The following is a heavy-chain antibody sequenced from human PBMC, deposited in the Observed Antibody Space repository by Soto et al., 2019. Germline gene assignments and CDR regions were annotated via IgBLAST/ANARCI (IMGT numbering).Heavy chain of an antibody. V-gene: IGHV3-30*18. CDR2: ISYDGSNK. CDR1: GFTFSSYG. Sequence: QVQLVESGGGVVQPGRSLRLSCAASGFTFSSYGMHWVRQAPGKGLEWVAVISYDGSNKYYADSVKGRFTISRDNSKNTLYLQMNSLRAEDTAVYCCAKDVFSWPVDYWGQGTLVTVSA. CDR3: AKDVFSWPVDY. D-gene: IGHD5-12*01. J-gene: IGHJ4*02.